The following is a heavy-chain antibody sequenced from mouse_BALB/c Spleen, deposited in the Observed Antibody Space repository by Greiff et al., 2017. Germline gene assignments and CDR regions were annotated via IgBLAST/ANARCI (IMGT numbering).Heavy chain of an antibody. Sequence: EVQRVESGGGLVKPGGSLKLSCAASGFTFSDYYMYWVRQTPEKRLEWVATISDGGSYTYYPDSVKGRFTISRDNAKNNLYLQMSSLKSEDTAMYYCARGGIYYGNTYAMDYWGQGTSVTVSS. CDR1: GFTFSDYY. CDR3: ARGGIYYGNTYAMDY. J-gene: IGHJ4*01. V-gene: IGHV5-4*02. D-gene: IGHD2-1*01. CDR2: ISDGGSYT.